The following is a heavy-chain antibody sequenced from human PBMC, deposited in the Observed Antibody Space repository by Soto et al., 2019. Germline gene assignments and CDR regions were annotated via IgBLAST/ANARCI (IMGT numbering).Heavy chain of an antibody. J-gene: IGHJ4*02. CDR1: GDSVSSTSTA. D-gene: IGHD6-19*01. CDR3: ARGSYYSGWV. V-gene: IGHV6-1*01. CDR2: TYYRSKWYS. Sequence: SQTLSLTCAISGDSVSSTSTAWRWIRQSPSRGLEWLGRTYYRSKWYSDYAVSVKSRITLTPDTSKNQFSLQLNSVTPEDTAVYYCARGSYYSGWVWGQGTLVTVS.